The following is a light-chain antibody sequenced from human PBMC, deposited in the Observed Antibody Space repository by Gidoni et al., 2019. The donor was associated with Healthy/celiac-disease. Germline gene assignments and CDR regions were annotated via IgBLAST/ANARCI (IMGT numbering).Light chain of an antibody. CDR2: TAS. V-gene: IGKV1-5*03. Sequence: DIQMTQSPSTLSASVGDRVTITCRASQSISSWLAWYQQKPGKAPKLLIYTASSLESGVPSRFSGSGSGTEFTLTISSLQPDDFATYYCQQYWGTFGQGTKVEIQ. J-gene: IGKJ1*01. CDR3: QQYWGT. CDR1: QSISSW.